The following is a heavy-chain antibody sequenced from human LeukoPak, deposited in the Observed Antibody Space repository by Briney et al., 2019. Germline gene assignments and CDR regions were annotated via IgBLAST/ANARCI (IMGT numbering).Heavy chain of an antibody. V-gene: IGHV4-34*01. CDR2: INHSGST. CDR1: GGSFSGYY. D-gene: IGHD2-15*01. J-gene: IGHJ6*02. Sequence: PSETLSLTCAVYGGSFSGYYWSWIRQPPGKGLEWIGEINHSGSTNYNPSLKSRVTISVDTSKNQFSLKLSSVTAADTAVYYCASRMVQPQYYYYGMDVWGQGTTVTVSS. CDR3: ASRMVQPQYYYYGMDV.